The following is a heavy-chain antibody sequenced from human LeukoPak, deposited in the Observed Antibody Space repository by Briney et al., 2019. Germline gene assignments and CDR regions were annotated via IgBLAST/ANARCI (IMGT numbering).Heavy chain of an antibody. Sequence: SETLSLTCTVSGGSISSYYWSWIRQPAGKGLEWIGRIYSSGSTNYNPSLKSRVTMSVDTSKNQFSLQLSSVTAADTAVYYCAREGKLTGYFGGLGFNYWGQGILVTVSS. J-gene: IGHJ4*02. V-gene: IGHV4-4*07. CDR1: GGSISSYY. CDR3: AREGKLTGYFGGLGFNY. D-gene: IGHD6-19*01. CDR2: IYSSGST.